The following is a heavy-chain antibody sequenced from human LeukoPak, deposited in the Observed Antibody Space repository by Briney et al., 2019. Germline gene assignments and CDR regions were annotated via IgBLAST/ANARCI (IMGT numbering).Heavy chain of an antibody. CDR1: GFTFSNYW. CDR3: VRGGLPNAFDI. V-gene: IGHV3-74*01. D-gene: IGHD2-15*01. J-gene: IGHJ3*02. Sequence: GGPLTLSCAASGFTFSNYWMYWVRQAPGKGLVWVSHINSDGSSTNYADSVKGRFTISRDNAKNTLYLQMNSLRAEDTAVYYCVRGGLPNAFDIWGQGTMVTASS. CDR2: INSDGSST.